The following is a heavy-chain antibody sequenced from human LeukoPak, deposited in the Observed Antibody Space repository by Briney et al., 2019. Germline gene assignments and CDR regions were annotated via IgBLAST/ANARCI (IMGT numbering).Heavy chain of an antibody. Sequence: GGSLRLSCAASGFTFTSYRMSWARQAPGKGLEWVSSITSSSNYIYYTDSVKGRFTISRDNAKNSVYLQMNSLRAEDTAVYYCARDLLIMGGGQGTMVTVSS. D-gene: IGHD3-10*01. CDR3: ARDLLIMG. CDR2: ITSSSNYI. V-gene: IGHV3-21*01. J-gene: IGHJ3*01. CDR1: GFTFTSYR.